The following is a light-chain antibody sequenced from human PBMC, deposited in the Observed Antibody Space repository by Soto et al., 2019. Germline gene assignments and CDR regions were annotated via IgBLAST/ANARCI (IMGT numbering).Light chain of an antibody. CDR1: SSDVGAYNY. CDR2: EVS. V-gene: IGLV2-14*01. CDR3: SSYTSSTSYV. Sequence: QSVLTKPPSASGSPGQSVTISCTGTSSDVGAYNYVSWYQQHPGKTPKLIIYEVSNRPSGVSNRFSGSKSGNTASLTISGLQAESEAEYYFSSYTSSTSYVYGTATNVTVL. J-gene: IGLJ1*01.